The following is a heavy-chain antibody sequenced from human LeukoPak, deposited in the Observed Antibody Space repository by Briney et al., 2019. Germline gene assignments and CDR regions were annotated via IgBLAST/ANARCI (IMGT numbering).Heavy chain of an antibody. J-gene: IGHJ4*02. Sequence: ASVKVSCKASGYSFTDKYMHWVRQAPGQGLEWMGWINPNSGGTNYAQKFQGRVTMTRDTSISTAYMELSRLRSDDTAVYYCARVGRHYYDSSGYHFDYWGQGTLVTVSS. CDR2: INPNSGGT. CDR1: GYSFTDKY. D-gene: IGHD3-22*01. CDR3: ARVGRHYYDSSGYHFDY. V-gene: IGHV1-2*02.